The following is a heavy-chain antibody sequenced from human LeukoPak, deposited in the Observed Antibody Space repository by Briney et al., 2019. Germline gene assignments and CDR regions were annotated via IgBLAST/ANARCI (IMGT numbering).Heavy chain of an antibody. CDR3: TRIGMSLER. CDR1: GFTFSGSA. Sequence: GGSLRLSXAASGFTFSGSAMQWVRRASGKGLEGVGRIRSKANSYPTAYAAAVKGRFTISCDDSKDTAYLQMNSLKTEDTGVYYCTRIGMSLERWGQGTLVTVSS. J-gene: IGHJ4*02. V-gene: IGHV3-73*01. D-gene: IGHD1-1*01. CDR2: IRSKANSYPT.